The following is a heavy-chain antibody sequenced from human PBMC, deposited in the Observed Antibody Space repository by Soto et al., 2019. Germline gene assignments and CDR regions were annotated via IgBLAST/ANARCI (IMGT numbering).Heavy chain of an antibody. CDR2: IDTSGSTT. CDR1: GFTFSSYS. D-gene: IGHD7-27*01. V-gene: IGHV3-48*02. Sequence: EVQLVESGGGLVQPGGSLRLSCAASGFTFSSYSMSWVRQGPGKGLEWVSYIDTSGSTTYYADSVKGRFAISRDNAKNSPYLQVNSLRDEDTAVYYCARDRLTGDRREAFDIWGQGTMVTVSS. CDR3: ARDRLTGDRREAFDI. J-gene: IGHJ3*02.